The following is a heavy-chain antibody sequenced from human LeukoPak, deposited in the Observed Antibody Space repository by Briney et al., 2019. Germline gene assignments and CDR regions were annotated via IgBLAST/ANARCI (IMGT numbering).Heavy chain of an antibody. CDR2: IFYSGNT. Sequence: PSETLSLTCTVSGGSISSSNYYWGWIRQPPGKGLEWIGNIFYSGNTYYNPSLKSRVTISVDTSKNQFSLRLSSVTAADTAVYYCARDRRGYYDFWSGYKPVFDYWGQGTLVTVSS. CDR1: GGSISSSNYY. V-gene: IGHV4-39*02. J-gene: IGHJ4*02. CDR3: ARDRRGYYDFWSGYKPVFDY. D-gene: IGHD3-3*01.